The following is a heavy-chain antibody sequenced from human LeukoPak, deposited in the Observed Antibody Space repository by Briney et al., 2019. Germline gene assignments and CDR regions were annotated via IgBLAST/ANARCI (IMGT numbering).Heavy chain of an antibody. CDR2: ISGSGGST. V-gene: IGHV3-23*01. CDR1: GFTFSSYA. D-gene: IGHD5-12*01. CDR3: AKVEFVHIVATTGGFDY. J-gene: IGHJ4*02. Sequence: PGGSLRLSCAASGFTFSSYAMSWVRQAPGKGLEWVSAISGSGGSTYYADSVKGRFTISRDNSKNTLYLQMNSLRAEDTAVYYCAKVEFVHIVATTGGFDYWGQGTLVTVSS.